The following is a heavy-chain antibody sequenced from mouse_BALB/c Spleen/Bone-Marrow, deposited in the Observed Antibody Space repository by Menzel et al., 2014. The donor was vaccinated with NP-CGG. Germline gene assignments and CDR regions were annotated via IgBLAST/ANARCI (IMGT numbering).Heavy chain of an antibody. V-gene: IGHV4-1*02. CDR2: INPDSTTI. D-gene: IGHD1-1*01. Sequence: EVQLQESGGGLVQPGGSLKLSCPASGFDFSGYWMRWVRQAPGKGLEWIGEINPDSTTINYAPSRKDKFIISRDNAKNTLFLQMSKVRSEDTALYYCARLSYYGRFAYWGQGTLVTVSA. CDR3: ARLSYYGRFAY. CDR1: GFDFSGYW. J-gene: IGHJ3*01.